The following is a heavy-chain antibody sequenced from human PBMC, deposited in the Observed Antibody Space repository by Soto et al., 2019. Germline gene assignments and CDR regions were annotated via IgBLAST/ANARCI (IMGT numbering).Heavy chain of an antibody. J-gene: IGHJ4*02. Sequence: SVKVSCKAAGGTFSRHAISWVRQAPGQGLEWMGGIIPFFGTANYAQKFQGRVTVTADKSTSTAYMELSSLRSEDTAVYYCARSTPQSGSYVHIFDYWGQGTLVTVSS. CDR3: ARSTPQSGSYVHIFDY. V-gene: IGHV1-69*06. CDR1: GGTFSRHA. CDR2: IIPFFGTA. D-gene: IGHD1-1*01.